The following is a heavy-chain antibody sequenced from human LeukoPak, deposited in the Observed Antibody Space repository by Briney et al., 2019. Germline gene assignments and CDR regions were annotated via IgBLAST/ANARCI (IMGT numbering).Heavy chain of an antibody. CDR2: IYSGGRT. V-gene: IGHV3-53*01. CDR1: GFTVSNNY. CDR3: AELGITMIGGV. Sequence: GGSLRLSCAVSGFTVSNNYMNWVRQAPGKGLEWVSIIYSGGRTYYADSVKGRFTISRDYAKNSLYLQMNSLRAEDTAVYYCAELGITMIGGVWGKGTTVTISS. D-gene: IGHD3-10*02. J-gene: IGHJ6*04.